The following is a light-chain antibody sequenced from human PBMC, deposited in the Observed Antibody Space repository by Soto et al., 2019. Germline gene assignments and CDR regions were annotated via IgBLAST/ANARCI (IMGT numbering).Light chain of an antibody. CDR1: HNVSSY. Sequence: EIVLTQSPATLSLSPGERATLSCRASHNVSSYLTWYQQKPGQAPRLLIYEASNRAAGIPARFSGSGSGTDFTLTISSLEPEDFAVYYCHQRAKWPLTFGPGTKVDI. V-gene: IGKV3-11*01. J-gene: IGKJ3*01. CDR3: HQRAKWPLT. CDR2: EAS.